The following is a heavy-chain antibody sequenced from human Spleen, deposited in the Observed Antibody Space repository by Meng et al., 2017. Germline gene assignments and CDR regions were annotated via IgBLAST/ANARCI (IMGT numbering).Heavy chain of an antibody. J-gene: IGHJ6*02. CDR3: VAAGYGLDV. V-gene: IGHV1-2*06. D-gene: IGHD6-13*01. CDR1: GYTFTDYY. Sequence: ASVNVSCKASGYTFTDYYVHWLRQAPGQALEWMGRIDPDSGDTDFEQKFHGRVTLTRVTYITTVYMEVSSLRSDDTAMYYCVAAGYGLDVWGQGTTVTVSS. CDR2: IDPDSGDT.